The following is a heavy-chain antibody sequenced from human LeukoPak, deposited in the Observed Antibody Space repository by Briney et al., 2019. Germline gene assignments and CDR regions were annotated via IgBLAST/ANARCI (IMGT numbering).Heavy chain of an antibody. V-gene: IGHV3-15*01. D-gene: IGHD5-12*01. CDR3: TTAAGGYVYYYYYYYMDV. CDR1: GFTFSNAW. CDR2: IKSKTDGGTT. Sequence: GGSLRLSCAASGFTFSNAWMSWVRQAPGKGLEWVGRIKSKTDGGTTDYAAPVKGRFTISRDDSKNTLYLQMNSLKTEDTAVYYCTTAAGGYVYYYYYYYMDVWGKGTTVTISS. J-gene: IGHJ6*03.